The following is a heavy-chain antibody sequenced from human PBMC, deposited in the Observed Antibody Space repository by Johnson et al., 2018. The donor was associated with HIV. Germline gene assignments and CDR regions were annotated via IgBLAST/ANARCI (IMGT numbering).Heavy chain of an antibody. V-gene: IGHV3-30*14. CDR2: MSFDETNS. D-gene: IGHD6-19*01. CDR3: ASFGLAVAADAFDI. Sequence: QVQLVESGGGVVQPGRSLRLSCAASEFTFSSYAFHWVRQAPGKGLQWVAVMSFDETNSYDSDSVDVKGRFTISRDNSKNTLYLQMNSLRAEDTAVYYCASFGLAVAADAFDIWGQGTMVTVSS. J-gene: IGHJ3*02. CDR1: EFTFSSYA.